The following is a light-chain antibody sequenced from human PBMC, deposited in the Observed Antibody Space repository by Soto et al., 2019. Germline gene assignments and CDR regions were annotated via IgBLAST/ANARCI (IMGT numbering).Light chain of an antibody. CDR2: AAS. V-gene: IGKV1-39*01. J-gene: IGKJ1*01. Sequence: DIQMTQSPSSLSASVGDRVTITCRASHNINTYLNWYQQKPGRAPKLLIYAASSLQSGVPSRFSGSGSRTDFTLTISSLQPEDFATYYCQQTYSTPAFGQGTKV. CDR3: QQTYSTPA. CDR1: HNINTY.